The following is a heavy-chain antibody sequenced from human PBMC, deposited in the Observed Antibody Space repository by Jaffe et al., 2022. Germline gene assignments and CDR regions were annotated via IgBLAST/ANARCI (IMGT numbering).Heavy chain of an antibody. CDR1: GYSISSGYY. V-gene: IGHV4-38-2*01. CDR3: ARVRIAAAGYFFDY. D-gene: IGHD6-13*01. CDR2: IYHSGST. Sequence: QVQLQESGPGLVKPSETLSLTCAVSGYSISSGYYWGWIRQPPGKGLEWIGSIYHSGSTYYNPSLKSRVTISVDTSKNQFSLKLSSVTAADTAVYYCARVRIAAAGYFFDYWGQGTLVTVSS. J-gene: IGHJ4*02.